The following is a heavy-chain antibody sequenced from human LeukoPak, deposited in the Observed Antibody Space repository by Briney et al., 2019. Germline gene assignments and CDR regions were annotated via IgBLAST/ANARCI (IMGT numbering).Heavy chain of an antibody. J-gene: IGHJ4*02. CDR3: ARVAVATTWYYFEY. CDR2: ISSSSSYI. Sequence: GGSLRLSCAASGFTFSSYSMNWVRQAPGKGLEWVSSISSSSSYIYYADSVKGRFTISRDNAKNSLYLQMNSLRAEDTAVYYCARVAVATTWYYFEYWGQGTLVTVSS. V-gene: IGHV3-21*01. D-gene: IGHD5-12*01. CDR1: GFTFSSYS.